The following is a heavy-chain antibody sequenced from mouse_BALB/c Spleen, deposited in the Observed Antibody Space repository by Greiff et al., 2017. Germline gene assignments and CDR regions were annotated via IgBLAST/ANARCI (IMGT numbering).Heavy chain of an antibody. J-gene: IGHJ3*01. Sequence: EVKLQESGGGLVQPGGSRKLSCAASGFTFSSFGMHWVRQAPEKGLEWVAYISSGSSTIYYADTVKGRFTISRDNPKNTLFLQMTSLRSEDTAMYYCARDRSTMITAWFAYWGQGTLVTVSA. CDR2: ISSGSSTI. V-gene: IGHV5-17*02. D-gene: IGHD2-4*01. CDR3: ARDRSTMITAWFAY. CDR1: GFTFSSFG.